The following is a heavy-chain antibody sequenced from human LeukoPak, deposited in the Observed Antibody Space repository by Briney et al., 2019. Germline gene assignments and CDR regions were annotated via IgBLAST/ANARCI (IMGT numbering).Heavy chain of an antibody. Sequence: SETLSLTCAVYGGSFSGYYWSWIRQPPGKGLEWIGAINHSGSTNYNPSLKSRVTISVDTSKNQFSLKLSSVTAADTAVYYCARGSGYYDFWSGYLTYFDYWGQGTLVTVSS. CDR1: GGSFSGYY. D-gene: IGHD3-3*01. J-gene: IGHJ4*02. V-gene: IGHV4-34*01. CDR3: ARGSGYYDFWSGYLTYFDY. CDR2: INHSGST.